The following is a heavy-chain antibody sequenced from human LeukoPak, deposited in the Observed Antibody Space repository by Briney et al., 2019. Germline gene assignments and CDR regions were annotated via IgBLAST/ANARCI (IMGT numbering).Heavy chain of an antibody. J-gene: IGHJ5*02. CDR3: ARDNDILTGYRGLFDP. D-gene: IGHD3-9*01. CDR1: GGSISSYY. CDR2: IYYSGST. Sequence: PSDTLSLTCTVSGGSISSYYWSWIRQPPGKGLEWIGYIYYSGSTNYNPSLKSRVTISVDTSKNQFSLKLSSVTAADTAVYYCARDNDILTGYRGLFDPWGQGTLVTVSS. V-gene: IGHV4-59*01.